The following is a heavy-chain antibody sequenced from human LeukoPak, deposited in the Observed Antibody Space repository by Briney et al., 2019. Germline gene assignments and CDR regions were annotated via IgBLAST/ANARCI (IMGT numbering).Heavy chain of an antibody. CDR3: SNSYLRD. V-gene: IGHV3-7*01. CDR1: GFTFSTYW. D-gene: IGHD3-10*01. CDR2: INPDGSGK. Sequence: GGSLRLSCAASGFTFSTYWMGWVSQAPGKGLEFVANINPDGSGKYYGDSVKGRFTISRDNAENTLDLQMNSLRVEDTAVYFCSNSYLRDWGQGTLVTVSS. J-gene: IGHJ1*01.